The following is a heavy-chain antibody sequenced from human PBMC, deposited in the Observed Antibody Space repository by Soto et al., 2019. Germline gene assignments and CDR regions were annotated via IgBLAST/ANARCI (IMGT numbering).Heavy chain of an antibody. CDR3: ARAERSTSCYHGYYFHY. D-gene: IGHD2-2*01. Sequence: GGSLRLSCAASGFPFSIYAMHWVRQAPGKGLEWVAVISYDGSNKYYADSVKGRFTISRDNSKNTLYLQMNSLRAEDTAVYYCARAERSTSCYHGYYFHYWGQGTMLTLYS. J-gene: IGHJ4*02. V-gene: IGHV3-30-3*01. CDR2: ISYDGSNK. CDR1: GFPFSIYA.